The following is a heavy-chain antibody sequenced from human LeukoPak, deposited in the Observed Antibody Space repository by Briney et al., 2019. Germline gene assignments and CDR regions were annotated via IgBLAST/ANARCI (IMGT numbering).Heavy chain of an antibody. CDR2: INAGNGNT. Sequence: ASVKVSCKASGYTFTNYAIHWVRQAPGQSLEWMGWINAGNGNTKYSQKFQGRVTITRDTSASTAYMELSSLRSEDTAVYYCARPFFFSSSFDYWGQGTLVTVSS. V-gene: IGHV1-3*01. CDR1: GYTFTNYA. D-gene: IGHD6-13*01. J-gene: IGHJ4*02. CDR3: ARPFFFSSSFDY.